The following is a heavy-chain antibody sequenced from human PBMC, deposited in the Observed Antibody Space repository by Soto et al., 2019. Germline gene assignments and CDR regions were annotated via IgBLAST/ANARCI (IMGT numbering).Heavy chain of an antibody. D-gene: IGHD3-16*01. V-gene: IGHV4-4*02. CDR1: GGSISSSYW. CDR2: IYHSGSI. J-gene: IGHJ4*02. Sequence: QVRLQESGPGLVKPSETLSLTCAVSGGSISSSYWWSWVRQSPGKRLEWIGEIYHSGSINYSPSVHGRVTISIDKSKNHFSLRLTSVTAADTAVYYCARVDDDAYYLHSWGQGTLVAVSS. CDR3: ARVDDDAYYLHS.